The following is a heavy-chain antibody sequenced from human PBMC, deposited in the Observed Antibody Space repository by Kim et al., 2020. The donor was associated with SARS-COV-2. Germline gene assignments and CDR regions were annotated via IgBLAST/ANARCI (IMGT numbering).Heavy chain of an antibody. D-gene: IGHD3-22*01. J-gene: IGHJ4*02. Sequence: SPSLKRRVTISEDTSKDQFSLKLGSVTAADTAVYYCARAPVVVVITHFDYWGQGTLVTVSS. V-gene: IGHV4-31*02. CDR3: ARAPVVVVITHFDY.